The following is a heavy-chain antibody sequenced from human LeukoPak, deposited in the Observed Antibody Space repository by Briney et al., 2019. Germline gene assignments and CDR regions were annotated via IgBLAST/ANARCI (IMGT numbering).Heavy chain of an antibody. CDR2: IYSGGST. CDR3: ARRKGDPGDY. J-gene: IGHJ4*02. V-gene: IGHV3-53*01. D-gene: IGHD2-21*02. CDR1: GFTVSSNY. Sequence: GGSLRLSCAASGFTVSSNYMSWVRQAPGKGLEWVSVIYSGGSTYYADSVKGRYTISRDNAKNSLYLQMNSLRAEDTAVYYCARRKGDPGDYWGQGTLVTVSS.